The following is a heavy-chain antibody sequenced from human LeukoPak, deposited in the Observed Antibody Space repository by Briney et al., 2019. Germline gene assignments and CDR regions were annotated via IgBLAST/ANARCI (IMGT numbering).Heavy chain of an antibody. V-gene: IGHV3-23*01. CDR1: GFTFSSYA. D-gene: IGHD1-1*01. CDR2: ISGSGGST. J-gene: IGHJ6*02. CDR3: AKDRPSGRYYYYYYGMDV. Sequence: GGSLRLSCAASGFTFSSYAMSWVRQAPGKGLEWASAISGSGGSTYYADSVKGRFTISRDNSKNTLYLQMNSLRAEDTAVYYCAKDRPSGRYYYYYYGMDVWGQGTTVTVSS.